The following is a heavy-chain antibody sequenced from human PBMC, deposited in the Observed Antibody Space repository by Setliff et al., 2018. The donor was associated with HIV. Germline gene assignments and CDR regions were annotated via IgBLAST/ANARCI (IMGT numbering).Heavy chain of an antibody. D-gene: IGHD6-6*01. J-gene: IGHJ4*02. V-gene: IGHV3-23*01. Sequence: GESLKISCAASGFTFSSYPMSWVRQSPGKGPEWVSAISDGGGSTYYAVSVKGRFTISRDNSKNTLYLQMNSLRVEDTAVYYCAKEPKLGGIAAPFDYWGQGTLVTVS. CDR1: GFTFSSYP. CDR3: AKEPKLGGIAAPFDY. CDR2: ISDGGGST.